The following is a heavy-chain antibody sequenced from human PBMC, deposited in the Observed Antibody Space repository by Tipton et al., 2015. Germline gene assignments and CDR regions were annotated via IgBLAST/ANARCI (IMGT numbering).Heavy chain of an antibody. V-gene: IGHV3-23*01. D-gene: IGHD4-23*01. CDR2: ISGSGGNT. Sequence: SLRLSCAASGFTFSSYAMSWVRQAPGKGLEWVSAISGSGGNTNYADSVKGRFTISRDNSKNTLYLQMSSLRAEDTAVYYCAKTGAGTVAHFDYWGQGTLVTVSS. J-gene: IGHJ4*02. CDR1: GFTFSSYA. CDR3: AKTGAGTVAHFDY.